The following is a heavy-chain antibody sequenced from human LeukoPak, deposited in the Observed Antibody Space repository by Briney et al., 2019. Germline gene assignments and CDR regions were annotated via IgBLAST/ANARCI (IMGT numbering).Heavy chain of an antibody. CDR3: AAGPYGGNTPFDY. D-gene: IGHD4-23*01. CDR2: LSPSGASI. Sequence: GGSLRLSCAASGFTFSSYAMNWVRQAPGRGLEWVSSLSPSGASIYYADSVKGRFTISRDNSKNTLYLHMNNLRVEDTALYYCAAGPYGGNTPFDYWGQGTLVTISS. J-gene: IGHJ4*02. CDR1: GFTFSSYA. V-gene: IGHV3-23*01.